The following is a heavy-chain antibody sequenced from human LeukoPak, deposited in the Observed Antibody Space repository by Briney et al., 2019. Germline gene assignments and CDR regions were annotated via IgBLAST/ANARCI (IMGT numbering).Heavy chain of an antibody. V-gene: IGHV4-31*11. CDR3: ARGSSSWYWYFDL. D-gene: IGHD6-13*01. Sequence: PSETLSLTCAVYGGSFSGYYWSWIRQHPGKGLEWIGYIYYSGSTYYNPSLKSRVTISVDTSKNQFSLKLSSVTAADTAVYYCARGSSSWYWYFDLWGRGTLVTVSS. J-gene: IGHJ2*01. CDR2: IYYSGST. CDR1: GGSFSGYY.